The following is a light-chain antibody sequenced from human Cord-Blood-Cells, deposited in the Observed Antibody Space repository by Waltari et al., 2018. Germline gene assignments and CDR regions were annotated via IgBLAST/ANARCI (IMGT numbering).Light chain of an antibody. J-gene: IGKJ4*01. CDR1: QGISSY. V-gene: IGKV1-9*01. CDR2: AAS. CDR3: QQINSYPLT. Sequence: DIQLTQSPYFLSASVGDRVTITCRASQGISSYLAWYQQKPGKAPKLLIYAASTLQSGVPSRFSGSGSGTEFTLTISSLQPEECATYYCQQINSYPLTFGGGTKVEIK.